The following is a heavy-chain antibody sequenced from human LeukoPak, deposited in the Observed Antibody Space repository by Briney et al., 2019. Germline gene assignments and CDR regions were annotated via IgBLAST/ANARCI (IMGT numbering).Heavy chain of an antibody. CDR2: ISFDGSNK. Sequence: TGGSLRLSCAASGFTFSTYPMHWVRQAPGKGLEWVAVISFDGSNKYYGDSMKGRFTISRDDSKDTLYLQMDSLGAEDTAVYYCARDRSSNLYYYYDMDVWGQGTTVTVSS. V-gene: IGHV3-30-3*01. D-gene: IGHD6-13*01. J-gene: IGHJ6*02. CDR3: ARDRSSNLYYYYDMDV. CDR1: GFTFSTYP.